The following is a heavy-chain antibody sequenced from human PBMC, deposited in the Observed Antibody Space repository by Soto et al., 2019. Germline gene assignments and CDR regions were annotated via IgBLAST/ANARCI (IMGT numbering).Heavy chain of an antibody. J-gene: IGHJ4*02. CDR1: GFTFSSYA. Sequence: PWGSLRLSCAASGFTFSSYAIIWCRQAPGKGLEWVSAISGSGGSTDYADSVKGRFTISRDNSKNTLYLQVKSLRAEDTAVYYCAKDRYGDYSLDNWGQGTLVTVSS. CDR2: ISGSGGST. CDR3: AKDRYGDYSLDN. V-gene: IGHV3-23*01. D-gene: IGHD4-17*01.